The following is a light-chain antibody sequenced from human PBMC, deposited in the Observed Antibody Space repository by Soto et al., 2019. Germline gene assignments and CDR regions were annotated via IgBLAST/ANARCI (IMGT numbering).Light chain of an antibody. V-gene: IGKV3-20*01. J-gene: IGKJ1*01. CDR3: QQYTT. CDR1: QGVAGSY. CDR2: GAS. Sequence: VLTQSPGTLSLSPGDSGTLSCRASQGVAGSYLAWYQQKPGKAPRLLIYGASSRANGIPDRFSGSGSGTDFTLTISRLEPEDFAVHYCQQYTTCGQGTKVDIK.